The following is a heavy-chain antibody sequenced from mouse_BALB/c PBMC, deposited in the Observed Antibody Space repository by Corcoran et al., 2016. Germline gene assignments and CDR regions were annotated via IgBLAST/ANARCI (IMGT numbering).Heavy chain of an antibody. CDR3: ASQDGYLYAMDY. CDR1: GYSFTGYT. D-gene: IGHD2-3*01. V-gene: IGHV1-26*01. J-gene: IGHJ4*01. CDR2: INPYNGGT. Sequence: GTELVKPGASMKISCKASGYSFTGYTMNWVKQSHGKNLEWIGLINPYNGGTSYNQKFKGKATLTVDKSSSTAYMELLSLTSEDSAVYYCASQDGYLYAMDYWGQGTSVTVSS.